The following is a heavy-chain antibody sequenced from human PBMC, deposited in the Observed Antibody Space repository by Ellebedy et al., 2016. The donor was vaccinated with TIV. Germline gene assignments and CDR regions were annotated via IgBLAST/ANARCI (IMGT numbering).Heavy chain of an antibody. CDR2: ISAGGATT. CDR3: AKDGGLQRHYFRYYGLDV. J-gene: IGHJ6*02. V-gene: IGHV3-23*01. Sequence: GESLKISCAGSTSTFRNYDFSWVRQAPGKGLEWVSVISAGGATTYYADSVKGRFTISSDNSKTTLYLQMNGLRVEDTAVYYCAKDGGLQRHYFRYYGLDVWGQGTTVIVSS. D-gene: IGHD2/OR15-2a*01. CDR1: TSTFRNYD.